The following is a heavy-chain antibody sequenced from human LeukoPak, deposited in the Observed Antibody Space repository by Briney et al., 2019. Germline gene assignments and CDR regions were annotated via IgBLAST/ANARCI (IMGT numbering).Heavy chain of an antibody. V-gene: IGHV5-51*01. J-gene: IGHJ4*02. CDR1: GYSFTNFW. CDR3: ARQLRYFPGGLLDC. D-gene: IGHD3-9*01. Sequence: GESLKISCKGSGYSFTNFWIAWVRQMPGKGMEWMGMIYPDDSDIRYSPSFQGQVTISADNATRTAYLQWSSLKASDPAMYYSARQLRYFPGGLLDCWGQGALVTVFS. CDR2: IYPDDSDI.